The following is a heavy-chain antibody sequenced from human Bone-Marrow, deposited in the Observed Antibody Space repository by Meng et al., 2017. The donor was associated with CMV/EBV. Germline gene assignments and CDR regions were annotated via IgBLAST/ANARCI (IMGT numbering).Heavy chain of an antibody. Sequence: GGSLRLSCAASGFTFSSYEMNWVRQAPGKGLEWVSYISSSGSTIYYADSVKGRFTISRDNAKNSLYPQMNSLRAEDTAVYYCAKKYYDFWSGYYPDYWGQGTLVTSPQ. D-gene: IGHD3-3*01. V-gene: IGHV3-48*03. CDR2: ISSSGSTI. CDR3: AKKYYDFWSGYYPDY. CDR1: GFTFSSYE. J-gene: IGHJ4*02.